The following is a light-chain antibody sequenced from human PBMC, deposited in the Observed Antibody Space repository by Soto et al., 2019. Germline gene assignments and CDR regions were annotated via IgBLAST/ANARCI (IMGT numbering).Light chain of an antibody. CDR3: QETYSIPIT. CDR1: QTIVTY. Sequence: DVQMTQSPSSLSASVGDRVTITCRASQTIVTYLNWYQQKPGKAPKLLIYESSNLQSGVSSRFSGSGSETDFTLTISSLQPEDSATYFCQETYSIPITFGQGTRLEIK. CDR2: ESS. J-gene: IGKJ5*01. V-gene: IGKV1-39*01.